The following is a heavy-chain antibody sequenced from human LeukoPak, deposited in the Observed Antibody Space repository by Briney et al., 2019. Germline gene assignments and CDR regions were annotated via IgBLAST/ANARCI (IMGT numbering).Heavy chain of an antibody. CDR1: GFTFSSYG. D-gene: IGHD3-10*01. Sequence: PGGSLRLSCAASGFTFSSYGMSWVRQAPGKGLEWVSATSGSGGSTYYADSVKGRFTISRDNSKNTLYLQMNCLRAEDTAVYYCAKGVTMVRGKYWGQGTLVTVSS. CDR2: TSGSGGST. CDR3: AKGVTMVRGKY. V-gene: IGHV3-23*01. J-gene: IGHJ4*02.